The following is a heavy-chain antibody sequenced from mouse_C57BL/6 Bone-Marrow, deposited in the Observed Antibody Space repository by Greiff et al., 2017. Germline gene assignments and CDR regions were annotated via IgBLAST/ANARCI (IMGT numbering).Heavy chain of an antibody. CDR1: GYAFSTYW. V-gene: IGHV1-80*01. CDR3: ARDWDYFDY. D-gene: IGHD4-1*01. Sequence: VQLQESGAELVKPGASVKISCKVSGYAFSTYWMNWVKQRPGTGLEWIGQIYPGAGDTNSNGKFKGKATLTADKSSSTAYMQLSSLTSEDSAVYFCARDWDYFDYWGQGTTLTVSS. J-gene: IGHJ2*01. CDR2: IYPGAGDT.